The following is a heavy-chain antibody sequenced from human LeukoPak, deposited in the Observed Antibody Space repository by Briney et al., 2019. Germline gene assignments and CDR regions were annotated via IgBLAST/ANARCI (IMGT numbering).Heavy chain of an antibody. J-gene: IGHJ3*02. V-gene: IGHV1-69*05. D-gene: IGHD3-22*01. CDR3: TDSSGYYSRDAFDI. CDR1: GGTFSSYA. CDR2: IIPIFGTA. Sequence: SVKVSCKASGGTFSSYAISWVRQAPGQGLEWMGGIIPIFGTANYAQKFQGRDTITTDESTSTAYMELSSLRSEDTAVYYCTDSSGYYSRDAFDIWGQGTMVTVSS.